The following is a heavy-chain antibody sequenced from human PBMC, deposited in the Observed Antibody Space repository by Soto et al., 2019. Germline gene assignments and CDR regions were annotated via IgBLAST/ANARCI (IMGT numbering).Heavy chain of an antibody. J-gene: IGHJ6*02. Sequence: QVQLVQSGAEVKKPGASVKVSCKASGYTFTSYGISWVRQAPGQGLEWMGWISAYNGNTNYAQKLQGRVTMTTATSTRTAYMKLRSLRSDDTAVYYCARGRYCSGGSCYGEAYYYYGMDVWGQGTTVTVSS. V-gene: IGHV1-18*01. CDR2: ISAYNGNT. CDR3: ARGRYCSGGSCYGEAYYYYGMDV. D-gene: IGHD2-15*01. CDR1: GYTFTSYG.